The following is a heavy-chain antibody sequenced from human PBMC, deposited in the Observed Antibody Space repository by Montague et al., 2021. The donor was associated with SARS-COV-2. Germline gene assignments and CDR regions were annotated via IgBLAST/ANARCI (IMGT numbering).Heavy chain of an antibody. CDR1: GNSLCNSRYF. Sequence: SETLSLTCSVSGNSLCNSRYFWGWIRQPPRKGLEWIGSFYFGGKFLYNSSLESRVTISVDTSKNQFSLQLSSVTASDTAVYYCARHSGGSEVAGLDYWGQGILVTVSS. CDR2: FYFGGKF. J-gene: IGHJ4*02. D-gene: IGHD6-19*01. V-gene: IGHV4-39*01. CDR3: ARHSGGSEVAGLDY.